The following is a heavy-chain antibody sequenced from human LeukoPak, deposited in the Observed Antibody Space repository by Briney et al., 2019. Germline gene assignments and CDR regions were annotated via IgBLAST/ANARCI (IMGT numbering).Heavy chain of an antibody. Sequence: SLRLSCAASEFSFDDYAMHWVRQAPGKGLEWVSGISWNSVSIGYADSVKGRFTISRDNAKNYLYLQMTSLRAEDSAFYHCVKDIVADGTAADSWGQGTLVTVSS. D-gene: IGHD1-1*01. V-gene: IGHV3-9*01. J-gene: IGHJ4*02. CDR3: VKDIVADGTAADS. CDR2: ISWNSVSI. CDR1: EFSFDDYA.